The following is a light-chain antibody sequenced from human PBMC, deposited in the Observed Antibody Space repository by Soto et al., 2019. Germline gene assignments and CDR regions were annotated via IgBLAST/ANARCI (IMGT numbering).Light chain of an antibody. V-gene: IGKV1-5*01. CDR3: LQYHNLWA. J-gene: IGKJ5*01. CDR2: DVS. Sequence: DIQMTQSPSTLSASVGERVTITCRASQSVSNWLAWYQQKPGKAPKLLIYDVSSLESGVPSRFSGSGSGTDFTLTISSLQSEDFTVYSRLQYHNLWAFGQGTRLEIK. CDR1: QSVSNW.